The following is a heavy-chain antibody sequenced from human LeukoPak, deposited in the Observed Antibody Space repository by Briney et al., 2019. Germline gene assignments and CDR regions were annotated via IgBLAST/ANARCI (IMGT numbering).Heavy chain of an antibody. J-gene: IGHJ6*02. D-gene: IGHD3-3*01. V-gene: IGHV3-23*01. CDR2: ISGSGGST. Sequence: TGGSLRLSCAASGFTFSSYAMSWVRQAPGKGLEWVSAISGSGGSTYYADSVKGRFTISRDNSKNTLYLQMNSLRAEDTAVYYCAKDRDFLRFWEWFHDYYGMDVWGQGTTFTVSS. CDR1: GFTFSSYA. CDR3: AKDRDFLRFWEWFHDYYGMDV.